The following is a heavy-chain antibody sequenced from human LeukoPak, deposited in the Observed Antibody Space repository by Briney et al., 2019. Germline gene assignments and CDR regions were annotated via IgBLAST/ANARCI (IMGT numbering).Heavy chain of an antibody. CDR1: GFTFSSYW. CDR3: AREANGVLRFLEWAWFDP. D-gene: IGHD3-3*01. Sequence: GRSLRLSCAASGFTFSSYWMSWVRQAPGKGLEWVANIKQDGSEKYYVDSVKGRFTISRDNAKNSLYLQMNSLRAEDTAVYYCAREANGVLRFLEWAWFDPWGQGTLVTVSS. CDR2: IKQDGSEK. V-gene: IGHV3-7*01. J-gene: IGHJ5*02.